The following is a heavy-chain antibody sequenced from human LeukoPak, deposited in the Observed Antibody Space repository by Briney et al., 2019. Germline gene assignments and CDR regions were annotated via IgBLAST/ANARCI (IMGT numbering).Heavy chain of an antibody. CDR1: GYSFTSYW. J-gene: IGHJ4*02. D-gene: IGHD5-12*01. V-gene: IGHV5-51*01. CDR3: VSQRYSGYDGSGFDY. Sequence: GESLKISCKGSGYSFTSYWIGWVRQMPGKGLEWMGIIYPGDSDTRYSPAFQGQGTISADKSISTAYLQWSSLKASDTAMYYCVSQRYSGYDGSGFDYWGQGTLVTVSS. CDR2: IYPGDSDT.